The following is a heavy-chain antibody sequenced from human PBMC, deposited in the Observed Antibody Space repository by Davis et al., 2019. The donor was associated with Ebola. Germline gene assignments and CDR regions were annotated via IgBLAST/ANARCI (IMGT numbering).Heavy chain of an antibody. J-gene: IGHJ3*02. V-gene: IGHV3-23*01. D-gene: IGHD6-6*01. Sequence: PGGSLRLSCAASGFTFSSYAMSWVRQAPGKGLEWVSAISGSGGSTYYADSVKGRFTISRDNSKNTLYLQMNSLRAEDTAVYYCASLPSGVAARPPDPFDIWGQGTMVTVSS. CDR1: GFTFSSYA. CDR2: ISGSGGST. CDR3: ASLPSGVAARPPDPFDI.